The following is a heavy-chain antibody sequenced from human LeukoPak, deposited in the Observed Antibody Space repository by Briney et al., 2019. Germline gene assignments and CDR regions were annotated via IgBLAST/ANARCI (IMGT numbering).Heavy chain of an antibody. CDR1: GFVFSNYW. Sequence: PGGSLRLSCAASGFVFSNYWMVWVRQAPGKGLEWVASRGKDGTEKSYVDSVKGRFTISRDNARNSLYLQMSSLTVEDTAVYYCTRDIVYLQLAYWGQGALVTVSS. J-gene: IGHJ4*02. CDR2: RGKDGTEK. V-gene: IGHV3-7*01. D-gene: IGHD2-15*01. CDR3: TRDIVYLQLAY.